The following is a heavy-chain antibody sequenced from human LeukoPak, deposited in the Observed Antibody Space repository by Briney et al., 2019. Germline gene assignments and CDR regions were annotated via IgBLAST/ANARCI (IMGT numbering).Heavy chain of an antibody. CDR2: ISWDSRNI. CDR3: ARGNRDTSGFYFYYGMDV. Sequence: GGSLRLSCAASGFTFGDYAMFWVRQAPGKGLEWVSGISWDSRNIGYAASVKGRFTTSRDNGKNSLYLQMNSLRPDDTALYYCARGNRDTSGFYFYYGMDVWGPGSTVTVSS. V-gene: IGHV3-9*01. D-gene: IGHD6-19*01. CDR1: GFTFGDYA. J-gene: IGHJ6*02.